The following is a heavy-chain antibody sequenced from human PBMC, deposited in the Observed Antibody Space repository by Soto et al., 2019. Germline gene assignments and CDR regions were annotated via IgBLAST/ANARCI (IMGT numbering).Heavy chain of an antibody. CDR3: AVLSIAAVVDF. V-gene: IGHV3-7*01. Sequence: EEQLVESGGGLVQPGGSLRLSCAASGFIFSNFWINWVRQAPGKGLEWVANINQDGSEKYYVDSVKGRFTISRDNAKNSLYLQMNSLRAEDTAVYYCAVLSIAAVVDFWGQGTVVTVSS. J-gene: IGHJ4*02. CDR1: GFIFSNFW. CDR2: INQDGSEK. D-gene: IGHD6-25*01.